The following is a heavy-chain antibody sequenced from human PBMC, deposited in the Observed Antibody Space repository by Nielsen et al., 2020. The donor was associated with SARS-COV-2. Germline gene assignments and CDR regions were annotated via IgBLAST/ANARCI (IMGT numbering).Heavy chain of an antibody. CDR1: GGSISSGGYY. V-gene: IGHV4-31*03. D-gene: IGHD2-2*02. J-gene: IGHJ4*02. CDR2: IYYSGST. Sequence: SETLSLTCTVSGGSISSGGYYWSWIRQHPGKGLEWIGYIYYSGSTYYNPSLKSRVTISVDTSKNQFSLKLSSGTAADTAVYYCGRIFVGPAAIQGGGAFDYWGQGTLVTVSS. CDR3: GRIFVGPAAIQGGGAFDY.